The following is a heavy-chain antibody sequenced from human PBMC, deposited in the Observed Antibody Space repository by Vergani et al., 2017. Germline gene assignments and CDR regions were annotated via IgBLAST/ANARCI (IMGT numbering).Heavy chain of an antibody. CDR3: TTLPYVVWGGYTYNFAY. D-gene: IGHD3-3*01. J-gene: IGHJ4*02. CDR2: IKSKTDGGTT. Sequence: EVQVVESGGGLIKPGGSLRLSCVVSGITFKNAWINWVRQAPGKGLEWGGRIKSKTDGGTTDYAAPVKGRFTISRDDSKNTLYLQMNSLKTEDTAVYYCTTLPYVVWGGYTYNFAYWGQGTLVTVSS. V-gene: IGHV3-15*01. CDR1: GITFKNAW.